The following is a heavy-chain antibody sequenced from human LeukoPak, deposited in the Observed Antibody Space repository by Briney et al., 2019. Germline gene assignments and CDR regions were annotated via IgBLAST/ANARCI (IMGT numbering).Heavy chain of an antibody. CDR1: GYTFTGYY. CDR3: ARVSTTGTTRDYYYYMDV. Sequence: ASVKVSCKASGYTFTGYYMHWVRQAPGQGLEWMGWINPNSGGTNYAQKFQGRVTMTRDTSISTAYMELSRLRSDDTAVYYCARVSTTGTTRDYYYYMDVWGKGTTVTVSS. V-gene: IGHV1-2*02. J-gene: IGHJ6*03. D-gene: IGHD1-1*01. CDR2: INPNSGGT.